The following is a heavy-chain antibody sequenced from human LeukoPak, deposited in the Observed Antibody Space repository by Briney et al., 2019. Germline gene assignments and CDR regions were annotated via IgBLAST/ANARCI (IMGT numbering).Heavy chain of an antibody. D-gene: IGHD4-17*01. V-gene: IGHV4-59*08. J-gene: IGHJ5*02. CDR3: ARHESYGDANWFDP. CDR1: GGSITSYY. Sequence: SETLSLTCTVSGGSITSYYCSWIRQSPGKGLEWIGHTYYNGVTNYNPSLRSRVTMSVDTSKNQFSLKLSSVIAADTAVYYCARHESYGDANWFDPWGQGTLVSVSS. CDR2: TYYNGVT.